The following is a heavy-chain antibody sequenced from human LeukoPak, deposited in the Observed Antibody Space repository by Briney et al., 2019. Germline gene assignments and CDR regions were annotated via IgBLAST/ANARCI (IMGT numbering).Heavy chain of an antibody. V-gene: IGHV1-46*01. D-gene: IGHD3-10*01. CDR3: ARVPMVRGERRNYYFDY. Sequence: ASVKVSCKASGYTFTSYYMHWVRQAPGQGLEWMGIINPSGGSTSYAQKFQGRVTMTRDTSTSTVYMELSSLRSEDTAVYYCARVPMVRGERRNYYFDYWSQGTLATVSS. CDR2: INPSGGST. J-gene: IGHJ4*02. CDR1: GYTFTSYY.